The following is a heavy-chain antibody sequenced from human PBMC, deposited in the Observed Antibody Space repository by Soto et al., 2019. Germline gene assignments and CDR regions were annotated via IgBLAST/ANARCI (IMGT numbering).Heavy chain of an antibody. CDR3: ARDMGRVLWYFDL. Sequence: EVQLLESGGGLVQPGGSLRLSCAASGFTFSSYAMSWVRQAPGKGLEWVSAISGSGGSTYYADSVKGRFTISRDNSKNTLYLQMNSLRAEDTAVYYCARDMGRVLWYFDLWGRGTLVTVSS. CDR2: ISGSGGST. D-gene: IGHD3-10*01. CDR1: GFTFSSYA. J-gene: IGHJ2*01. V-gene: IGHV3-23*01.